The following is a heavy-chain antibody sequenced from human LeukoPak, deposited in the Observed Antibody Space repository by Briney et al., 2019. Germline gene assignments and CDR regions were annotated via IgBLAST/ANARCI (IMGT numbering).Heavy chain of an antibody. CDR3: ARSMYYDITFYYYYGMDV. V-gene: IGHV1-3*01. D-gene: IGHD3-9*01. J-gene: IGHJ6*02. CDR1: GYTFTSYA. CDR2: INAGNGNT. Sequence: ASVKVSCKASGYTFTSYAMHWVRQAPGQRLEWMGWINAGNGNTKYSQKSQGRVTITRDTSASTAYMELSSLRSEDTAVYYCARSMYYDITFYYYYGMDVWGQGTTVTVSS.